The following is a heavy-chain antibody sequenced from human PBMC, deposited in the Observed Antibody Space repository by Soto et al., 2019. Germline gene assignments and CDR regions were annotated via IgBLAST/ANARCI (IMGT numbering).Heavy chain of an antibody. CDR2: IRNSGDTT. D-gene: IGHD2-21*01. J-gene: IGHJ2*01. CDR1: GFTFGAFE. Sequence: DVQLVESGGGLVQPGGSLRLSCAASGFTFGAFEMNWVRQAPGKGPEWISNIRNSGDTTYYADSVKGRFSISRDNANNSLFLQMNSLRPEDTALYYCARQGGRDWQTYFDLWGRGTLVSVSS. V-gene: IGHV3-48*03. CDR3: ARQGGRDWQTYFDL.